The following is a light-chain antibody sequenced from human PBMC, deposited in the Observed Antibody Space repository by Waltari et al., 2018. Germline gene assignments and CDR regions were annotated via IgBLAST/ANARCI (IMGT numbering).Light chain of an antibody. J-gene: IGKJ2*01. V-gene: IGKV3-20*01. CDR1: RIVVNTY. CDR3: QQFGGSPMYT. CDR2: ATS. Sequence: EVVLTQSPGTLSLSPGERATLSCRASRIVVNTYLVWYQQKFGQAPRLLIYATSSRATDIPERFTGSGSGTDFTLTIDMLEPGDSAVYYCQQFGGSPMYTFGQGTKLEV.